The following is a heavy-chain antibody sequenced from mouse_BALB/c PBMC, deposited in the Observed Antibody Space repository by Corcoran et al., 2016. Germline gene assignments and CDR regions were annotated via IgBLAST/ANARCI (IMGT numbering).Heavy chain of an antibody. V-gene: IGHV9-3-1*01. CDR1: GYTFTNYG. Sequence: QIQLVQSGPELKKPGETVKIACKASGYTFTNYGMNWVKQAPGKGLKWMGWINTYTGEPTYADDFKGRFAFSLETSASTAYLQINNLKNEDTATYLCARYYGYDENCYFDVWGAGTTVTVSS. J-gene: IGHJ1*01. D-gene: IGHD2-2*01. CDR3: ARYYGYDENCYFDV. CDR2: INTYTGEP.